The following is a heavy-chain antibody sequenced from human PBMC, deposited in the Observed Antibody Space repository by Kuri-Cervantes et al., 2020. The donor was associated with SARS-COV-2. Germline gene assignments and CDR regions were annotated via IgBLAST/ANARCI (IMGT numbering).Heavy chain of an antibody. CDR3: ARIDYHTSGYYYYYYYMDV. J-gene: IGHJ6*03. CDR1: GGSISNYY. V-gene: IGHV4-39*01. Sequence: SETLSLTCTVSGGSISNYYWGWIRQPPGKGVEWIGSFYSGGNTFYNPSLKSRVTMPVDTTKNQFSLKLSSVTAADTAVYYCARIDYHTSGYYYYYYYMDVWGKGTTVTVSS. D-gene: IGHD3-22*01. CDR2: FYSGGNT.